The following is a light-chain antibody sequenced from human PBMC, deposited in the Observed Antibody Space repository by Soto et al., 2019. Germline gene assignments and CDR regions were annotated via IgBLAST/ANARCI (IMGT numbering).Light chain of an antibody. J-gene: IGLJ1*01. CDR2: EVT. V-gene: IGLV2-14*01. CDR3: SSYTSLSTVV. CDR1: SSDVGAYNF. Sequence: QSVLTQPASVSGCPGQSITISCTGTSSDVGAYNFVSWYQLHPGEAPKLIIYEVTNRPSGVSERFSGSKSGNTASLTISGLQSEDETDYYCSSYTSLSTVVFGTGTKVTAL.